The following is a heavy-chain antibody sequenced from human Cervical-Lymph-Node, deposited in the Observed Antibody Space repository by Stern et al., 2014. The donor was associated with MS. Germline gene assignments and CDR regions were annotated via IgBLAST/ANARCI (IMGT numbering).Heavy chain of an antibody. CDR1: GYLFTSYW. J-gene: IGHJ4*02. D-gene: IGHD3-16*01. CDR3: ARPRWRSSPYYFEH. V-gene: IGHV5-51*01. CDR2: MYPGDSDT. Sequence: VQLVQSGAEVKKPGESLKISCRVSGYLFTSYWIAWVRQMPGKGLEWMGIMYPGDSDTKYSPSFQGQVTMSADKSINTAYLQWSSLKASDTAMYYCARPRWRSSPYYFEHWGQGTLVTVAS.